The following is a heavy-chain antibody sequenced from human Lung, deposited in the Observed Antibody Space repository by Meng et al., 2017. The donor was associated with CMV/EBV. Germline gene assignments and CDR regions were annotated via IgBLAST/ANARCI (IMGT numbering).Heavy chain of an antibody. V-gene: IGHV3-7*01. D-gene: IGHD2-15*01. J-gene: IGHJ6*02. Sequence: GESXKISCAASGFTFSGYCMTWVRQAPGKGLEWVANIKQDGSEEYYVDSVKGRFTISRDNAKNTLYLQMNSLRAEDTAVYYCATDCTFGSCSHTGYYSYYSGMGVWXQGTAVTVSS. CDR3: ATDCTFGSCSHTGYYSYYSGMGV. CDR2: IKQDGSEE. CDR1: GFTFSGYC.